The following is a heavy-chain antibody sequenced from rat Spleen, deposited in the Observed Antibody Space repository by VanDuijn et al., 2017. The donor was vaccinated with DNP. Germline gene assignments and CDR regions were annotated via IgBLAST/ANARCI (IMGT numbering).Heavy chain of an antibody. CDR1: GYSITSNY. D-gene: IGHD1-9*01. J-gene: IGHJ2*01. Sequence: EVQFQESGPGLVKSSQSLSLTCSVTGYSITSNYWGWIRKFPGNKMEWMGYISYSGTTRYNPSLKSRASITRDTSNNHFFLQLNSVTPEDTATYFCARWNVFGYNGFDYWGQGVMVTVSS. CDR3: ARWNVFGYNGFDY. CDR2: ISYSGTT. V-gene: IGHV3-1*01.